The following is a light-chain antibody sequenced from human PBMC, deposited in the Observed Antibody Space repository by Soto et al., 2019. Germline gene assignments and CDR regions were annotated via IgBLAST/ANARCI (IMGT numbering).Light chain of an antibody. CDR1: SSNIGGNS. CDR2: DDN. Sequence: QSVLTQPPSVSAAPGQKVTISCSGSSSNIGGNSVSWYQQLPGTAPKLLIYDDNKRPSGIPDRFSGSKSGTSATLGITGFXTGDEAGYYCGSWDSSLSASVFGTGTKVTVL. J-gene: IGLJ1*01. CDR3: GSWDSSLSASV. V-gene: IGLV1-51*01.